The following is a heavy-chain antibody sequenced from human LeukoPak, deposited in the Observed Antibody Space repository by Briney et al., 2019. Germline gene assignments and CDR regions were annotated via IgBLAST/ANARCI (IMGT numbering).Heavy chain of an antibody. CDR2: IYYSGST. D-gene: IGHD4-17*01. J-gene: IGHJ5*02. CDR3: AREALRPSRWFDP. Sequence: SETLSLTCTVSGGSISSGDYYWSWIRQPPGTGLEWIGYIYYSGSTYYNPSLKSRVTISVDTSNNQFSLKLSSVTAADTAVYYCAREALRPSRWFDPWGQGTLVTVSS. V-gene: IGHV4-30-4*01. CDR1: GGSISSGDYY.